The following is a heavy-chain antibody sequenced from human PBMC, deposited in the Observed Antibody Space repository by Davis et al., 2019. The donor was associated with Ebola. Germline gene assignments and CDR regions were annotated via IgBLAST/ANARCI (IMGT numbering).Heavy chain of an antibody. Sequence: GESLKISCAASGFTFSTYAMGWVRQAPGKGLEWVSDISSGGGAPYYADSVKGRFTTFRDNPKNTLYLQMNSLRGEDTAVYYCARDPTTTVVTNTFDSWGPGTLVTVSS. V-gene: IGHV3-23*01. CDR3: ARDPTTTVVTNTFDS. CDR2: ISSGGGAP. J-gene: IGHJ4*02. D-gene: IGHD4-23*01. CDR1: GFTFSTYA.